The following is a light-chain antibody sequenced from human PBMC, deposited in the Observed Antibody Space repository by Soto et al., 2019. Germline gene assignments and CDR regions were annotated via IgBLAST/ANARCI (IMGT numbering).Light chain of an antibody. V-gene: IGKV1-27*01. Sequence: DIQMTQSPSSLSASVGDRVTITCRASQGISKYLAWYQQKPGKVPTLLIYAASTLQSGVPSRFSGSGSGTHFTLTISSLQPEDVATYYCQKYNSAPQTFGQGTKMEIK. CDR1: QGISKY. J-gene: IGKJ1*01. CDR3: QKYNSAPQT. CDR2: AAS.